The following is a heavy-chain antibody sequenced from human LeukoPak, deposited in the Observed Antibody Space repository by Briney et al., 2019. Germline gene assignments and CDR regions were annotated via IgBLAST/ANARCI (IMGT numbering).Heavy chain of an antibody. CDR3: ARDVYDSSGYYLLGDN. CDR2: IHSSGST. J-gene: IGHJ4*02. D-gene: IGHD3-22*01. CDR1: GGSISDFY. Sequence: PSETLSLTCTVSGGSISDFYWSWIRPSPGKGLEWLGYIHSSGSTHYNPSLKSRVTISLDTSKKQFSLKLSSVTAADTALYYCARDVYDSSGYYLLGDNWGQGTLVTVSS. V-gene: IGHV4-59*01.